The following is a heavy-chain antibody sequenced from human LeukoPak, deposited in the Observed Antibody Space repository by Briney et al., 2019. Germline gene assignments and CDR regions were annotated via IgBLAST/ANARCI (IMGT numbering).Heavy chain of an antibody. J-gene: IGHJ4*02. D-gene: IGHD3-3*01. CDR2: ISGNGGRT. V-gene: IGHV3-23*01. Sequence: GGSLRLSCAASGFTFSSYAMSWVRQAPGKGLEWVSAISGNGGRTYYADSMKGRFTISRDNSKNTLYLQMNSLTAEDTAVYYCAKDSITIFGVVIGPNDYWGQGTLVTVSS. CDR1: GFTFSSYA. CDR3: AKDSITIFGVVIGPNDY.